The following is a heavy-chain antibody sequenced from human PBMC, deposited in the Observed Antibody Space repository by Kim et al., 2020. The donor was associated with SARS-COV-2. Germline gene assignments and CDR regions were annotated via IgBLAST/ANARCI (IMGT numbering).Heavy chain of an antibody. V-gene: IGHV1-46*01. D-gene: IGHD3-10*01. J-gene: IGHJ4*02. CDR3: ARAWFQNFDF. CDR1: GYTFTNYW. CDR2: INPSGDFT. Sequence: ASVKVSCKASGYTFTNYWVHWVRQAPGQGLEWMGMINPSGDFTRYAQNFQGRLTTTFDTSTSTVYMEMSSLTSDDKAVYWCARAWFQNFDFWGQGTVVTVSS.